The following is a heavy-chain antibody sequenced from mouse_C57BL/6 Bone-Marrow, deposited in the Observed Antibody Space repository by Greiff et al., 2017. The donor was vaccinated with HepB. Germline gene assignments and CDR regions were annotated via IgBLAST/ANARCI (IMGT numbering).Heavy chain of an antibody. Sequence: EVQRVESGEGLVKPGGSLKLSCAASGFTFSSYAMSWVRQTPEKRLEWVAYISSGGDYIYYADTVKGRFTISRDTARNTLYLQMSSLKSEDTAMYYCTREGIYYDYDGAWFAYWGQGTLVTVSA. CDR2: ISSGGDYI. D-gene: IGHD2-4*01. V-gene: IGHV5-9-1*02. CDR3: TREGIYYDYDGAWFAY. CDR1: GFTFSSYA. J-gene: IGHJ3*01.